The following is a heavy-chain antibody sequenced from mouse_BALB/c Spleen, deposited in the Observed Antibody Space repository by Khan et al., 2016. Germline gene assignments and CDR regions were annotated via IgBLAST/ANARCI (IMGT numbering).Heavy chain of an antibody. CDR3: AKFYGNSGGFVY. D-gene: IGHD2-1*01. CDR2: FNPSSGYS. J-gene: IGHJ3*01. V-gene: IGHV1-4*02. Sequence: QVQLQQSAPELARPGASVKMSCKTSGYTFALYTIHWIKQRPGQGLEWIGYFNPSSGYSEFNQNFKDKTTLTADKSSTTVYMQLSSLTSDDSAVYYCAKFYGNSGGFVYWRQGTLVTVSS. CDR1: GYTFALYT.